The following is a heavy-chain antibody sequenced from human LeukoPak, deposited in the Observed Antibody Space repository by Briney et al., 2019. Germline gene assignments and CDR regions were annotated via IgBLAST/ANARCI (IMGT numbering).Heavy chain of an antibody. Sequence: PGGSLRLSCAASGSTFSSHTMNWVRQAPGKGLEWISYISNTGSVVYYADSVKGRFTISRDNAKNSLYLQMNSLRAEDTAVYYYAILPGRGYYYMDVWGKGTTVTVSS. V-gene: IGHV3-48*01. D-gene: IGHD1-1*01. CDR1: GSTFSSHT. J-gene: IGHJ6*03. CDR2: ISNTGSVV. CDR3: AILPGRGYYYMDV.